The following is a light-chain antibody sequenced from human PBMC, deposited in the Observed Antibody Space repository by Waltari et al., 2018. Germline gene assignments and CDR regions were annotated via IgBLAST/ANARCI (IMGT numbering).Light chain of an antibody. CDR1: QSVSTY. Sequence: EVVLTQSPATLSLSPGDRATLSCRASQSVSTYLAWYQQIPGQAPRLLIYDASTRAAGIPARFSGSGSGTEFTLTISSLEPEDFAVYYCQKYGSTPRPFGGGTKVEV. J-gene: IGKJ4*01. V-gene: IGKV3-11*01. CDR2: DAS. CDR3: QKYGSTPRP.